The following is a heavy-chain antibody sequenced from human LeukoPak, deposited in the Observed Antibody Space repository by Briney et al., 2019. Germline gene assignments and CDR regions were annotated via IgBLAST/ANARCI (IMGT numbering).Heavy chain of an antibody. CDR1: GYTLTELS. CDR2: FDPEDGET. V-gene: IGHV1-24*01. D-gene: IGHD1-26*01. Sequence: ASVKVSCKVSGYTLTELSMHWVRQAPGKGLEWMGGFDPEDGETIYAQKFQGRVTMTEDTSTDTAYMELSSLRSEDTAVYYCAFSALGGSPTYYYYGMDVWGQGTTVTVSS. J-gene: IGHJ6*02. CDR3: AFSALGGSPTYYYYGMDV.